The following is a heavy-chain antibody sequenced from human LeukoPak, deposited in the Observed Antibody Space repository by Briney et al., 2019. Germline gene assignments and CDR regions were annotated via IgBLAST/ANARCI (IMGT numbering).Heavy chain of an antibody. D-gene: IGHD1-26*01. J-gene: IGHJ4*02. Sequence: PGGSLRLSCQGSEYSFATYWIAWLRQMPGKGLEWMGIIYPSDSDTRYSPSFQGQVTISADKSIKTAYLQWSGLKASDTAIYYCARPLQGIVGATGFDYWGQGTLVTVSS. CDR3: ARPLQGIVGATGFDY. V-gene: IGHV5-51*01. CDR1: EYSFATYW. CDR2: IYPSDSDT.